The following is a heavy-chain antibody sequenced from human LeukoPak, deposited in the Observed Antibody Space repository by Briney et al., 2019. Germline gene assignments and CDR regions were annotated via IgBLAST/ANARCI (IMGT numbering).Heavy chain of an antibody. D-gene: IGHD3-22*01. CDR3: ATASLDRTFDC. CDR1: GGSFSGYY. V-gene: IGHV4-34*01. J-gene: IGHJ4*02. CDR2: INHSGST. Sequence: SETLSLTCAVYGGSFSGYYWSWIRQPPGKGLEWIGEINHSGSTNYNPSLKSRVTISVDTSKNQFSLKLSSVTAADTAVYYCATASLDRTFDCWGQGTLVTVSS.